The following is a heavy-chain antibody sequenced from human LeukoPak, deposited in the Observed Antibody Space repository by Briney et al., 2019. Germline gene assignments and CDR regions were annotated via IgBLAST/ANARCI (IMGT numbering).Heavy chain of an antibody. CDR1: GGSISSSSYY. V-gene: IGHV4-39*01. Sequence: SETLSLTCTVSGGSISSSSYYWGWIRQPPGKGLEWIGSIYYSGSTFYNPSLKSRVTISVDTSKNQFSLKLISVTAADTAVYYCARLQYYYDSNGYYSLYYFDYWGQGTVVTVSS. CDR2: IYYSGST. CDR3: ARLQYYYDSNGYYSLYYFDY. D-gene: IGHD3-22*01. J-gene: IGHJ4*02.